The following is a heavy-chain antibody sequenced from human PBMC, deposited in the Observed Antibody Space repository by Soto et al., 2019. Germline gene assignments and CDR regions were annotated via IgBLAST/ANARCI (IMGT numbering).Heavy chain of an antibody. CDR3: ARGGSGFGGVIVLNDAFDI. J-gene: IGHJ3*02. CDR1: GGSISSGGYY. V-gene: IGHV4-31*03. Sequence: QVQLQESGLGLVKPSQTLSLTCTVSGGSISSGGYYWSWIRQHPGKGLEWIGYISYSGSTYYNPSLKSRVTISVDTSKNPFSLKLSSVTAADTAVYYCARGGSGFGGVIVLNDAFDIWGQGTMVTVSS. D-gene: IGHD3-16*02. CDR2: ISYSGST.